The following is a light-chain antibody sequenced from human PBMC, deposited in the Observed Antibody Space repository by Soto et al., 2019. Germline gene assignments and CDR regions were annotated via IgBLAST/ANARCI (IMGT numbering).Light chain of an antibody. Sequence: DIQVTQSPSTLSASVGDSVTISCRASQIISNWLAWYQQKPGKAPKLLIYKASTLESGVPSRFSGSESGTDFTLTISGLQPDDFATYYCQPYKTFRLLFAGGNKVDIK. CDR2: KAS. V-gene: IGKV1-5*03. CDR1: QIISNW. J-gene: IGKJ4*01. CDR3: QPYKTFRLL.